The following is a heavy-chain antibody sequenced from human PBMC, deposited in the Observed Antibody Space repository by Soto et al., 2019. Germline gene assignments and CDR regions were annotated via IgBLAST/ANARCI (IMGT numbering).Heavy chain of an antibody. CDR1: RDTFTSYY. J-gene: IGHJ5*02. CDR2: INPHGGST. Sequence: ASVKVSCKAPRDTFTSYYINWVRQAHGQGLEWMGVINPHGGSTAYAQKFKGRVTLTRDTSASTVYMEVSSLTSEDTAMYYCARSSGGNFGIIIEGTNWFAPWGQGNLVTVAS. D-gene: IGHD1-26*01. V-gene: IGHV1-46*01. CDR3: ARSSGGNFGIIIEGTNWFAP.